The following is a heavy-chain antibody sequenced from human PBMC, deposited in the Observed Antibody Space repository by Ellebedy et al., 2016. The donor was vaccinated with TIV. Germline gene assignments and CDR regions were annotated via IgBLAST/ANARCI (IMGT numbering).Heavy chain of an antibody. Sequence: SVKVSXXTSGGTFSSYAMSWVRQAPGQGPEWMGGILPIVDSANYAQKFQGGVTITADESTSTVYMDLSSLTSEDTAVYYCARGLRIIGTPLPQNQYYYYTMDVWGQGTMVTVSS. CDR3: ARGLRIIGTPLPQNQYYYYTMDV. CDR1: GGTFSSYA. J-gene: IGHJ6*02. D-gene: IGHD1-1*01. V-gene: IGHV1-69*13. CDR2: ILPIVDSA.